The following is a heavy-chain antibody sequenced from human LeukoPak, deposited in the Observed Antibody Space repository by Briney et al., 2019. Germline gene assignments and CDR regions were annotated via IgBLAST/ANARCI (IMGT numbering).Heavy chain of an antibody. V-gene: IGHV5-51*01. CDR2: IYPGDSDT. CDR3: ARRPCSTSCYGAFDI. D-gene: IGHD2-2*01. CDR1: GYSFTSYW. J-gene: IGHJ3*02. Sequence: GESLKISCKGSGYSFTSYWIGWVRQMPGKGLEWMGIIYPGDSDTRYSPSFQGQVTISADKSISTAYLQWSSLKASGTAMYYCARRPCSTSCYGAFDIWGQGTMVTVSS.